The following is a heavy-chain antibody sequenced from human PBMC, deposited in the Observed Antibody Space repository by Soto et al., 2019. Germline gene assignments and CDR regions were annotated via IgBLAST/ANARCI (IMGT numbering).Heavy chain of an antibody. CDR2: INPNSGGT. J-gene: IGHJ4*02. CDR3: AKDKGPRRNYYFDY. CDR1: GYTFTGYY. V-gene: IGHV1-2*04. Sequence: ASVKVSCKASGYTFTGYYMHWVRQAPGQGLEWMGWINPNSGGTNYAQKFQGWVTMTRDTSISTAYMELNRLRSDDTAVYYCAKDKGPRRNYYFDYWGQGTLVTVSS.